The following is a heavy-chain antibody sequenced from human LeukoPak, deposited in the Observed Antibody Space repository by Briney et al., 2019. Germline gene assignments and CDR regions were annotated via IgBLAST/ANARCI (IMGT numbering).Heavy chain of an antibody. J-gene: IGHJ3*02. V-gene: IGHV4-59*01. CDR2: IYYSGST. Sequence: SETLSLTCTVSGGSISSYYWSWIRQPPGKGLEWIGYIYYSGSTNYNPSLKSRVTISVDTSKNQFSLKLSSVTAADTAVYYCARGPYYYDSSGNAFDIWGQGTTVTVSS. D-gene: IGHD3-22*01. CDR1: GGSISSYY. CDR3: ARGPYYYDSSGNAFDI.